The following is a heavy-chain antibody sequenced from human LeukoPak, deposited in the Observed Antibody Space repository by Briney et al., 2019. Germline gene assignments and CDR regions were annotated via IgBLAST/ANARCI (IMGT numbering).Heavy chain of an antibody. V-gene: IGHV3-48*01. CDR1: GFTFSSYS. Sequence: GGSLRLSCAASGFTFSSYSMNWVRQAPGKGLEWVSYISSSSTIYYADSVKGRFTISRDNAKNSLYLQMNSLRAEDTAVYYCLLLDYGGDYWGQGTLVTVSS. CDR3: LLLDYGGDY. CDR2: ISSSSTI. D-gene: IGHD4-17*01. J-gene: IGHJ4*02.